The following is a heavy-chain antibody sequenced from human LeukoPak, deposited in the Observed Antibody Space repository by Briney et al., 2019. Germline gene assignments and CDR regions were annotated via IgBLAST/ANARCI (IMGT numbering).Heavy chain of an antibody. J-gene: IGHJ4*02. Sequence: PSETLSLTCAVSGGSISSGGYSWSWIRQPPGKGPEWIGYIYHSGSTYYNPSLKSRVTISVDRSKNQFSLKLSSVTAADTAVYYCARGPSIVGARGYFDYWGQGTLVTVSS. D-gene: IGHD1-26*01. CDR2: IYHSGST. V-gene: IGHV4-30-2*01. CDR3: ARGPSIVGARGYFDY. CDR1: GGSISSGGYS.